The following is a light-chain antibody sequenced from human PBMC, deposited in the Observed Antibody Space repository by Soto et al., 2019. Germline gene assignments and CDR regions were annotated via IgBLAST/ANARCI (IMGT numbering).Light chain of an antibody. Sequence: QSVLTQPPSVSGAPGQRVTISCTGTASSIAARYDVHWYQQIPGKAPKLLIYGNNNRPSGVPDRVSASKSGISASLAITGLQADDEADYYCQSYDNSLNEWVFGGGTKLTVL. CDR3: QSYDNSLNEWV. J-gene: IGLJ3*02. CDR2: GNN. V-gene: IGLV1-40*01. CDR1: ASSIAARYD.